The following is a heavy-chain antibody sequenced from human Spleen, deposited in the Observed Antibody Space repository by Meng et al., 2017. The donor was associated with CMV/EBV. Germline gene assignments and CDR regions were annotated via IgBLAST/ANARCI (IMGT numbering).Heavy chain of an antibody. J-gene: IGHJ4*02. D-gene: IGHD3-10*01. Sequence: GESLKISCAASGFTVSNNYMSWVRQAPGKGLESVSSITGSGSTSFYADAVKGRFTVSRDNSKNTLHLEMRNLTPDDTAVYYCAKEDSGLDYWGQGTLVTVSS. V-gene: IGHV3-53*01. CDR2: ITGSGSTS. CDR3: AKEDSGLDY. CDR1: GFTVSNNY.